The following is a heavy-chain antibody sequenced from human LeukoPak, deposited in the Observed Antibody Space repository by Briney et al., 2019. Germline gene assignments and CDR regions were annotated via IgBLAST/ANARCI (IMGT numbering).Heavy chain of an antibody. CDR3: ARAIKTEDYYYGMDV. Sequence: SETLSLTCTVSGGSISSYYWNWIRQPPGKGLEWIGYIYYSGSTNYNPSLKSRVTISVDTSKNQFSLKLSSVTAADTAVYYCARAIKTEDYYYGMDVWGQGTTVTVSS. CDR1: GGSISSYY. CDR2: IYYSGST. J-gene: IGHJ6*02. V-gene: IGHV4-59*01.